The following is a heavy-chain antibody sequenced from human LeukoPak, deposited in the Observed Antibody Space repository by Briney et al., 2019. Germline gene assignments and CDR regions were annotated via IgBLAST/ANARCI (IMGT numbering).Heavy chain of an antibody. CDR2: IWYDGSNK. CDR1: GFTFSSYG. Sequence: GRSLRLSCAASGFTFSSYGMHWVRQAPGKGLEWVAVIWYDGSNKYYADSVKGRFTISRDNSKNTLYLQMNSLRAEDTAVYYCAKKTIVGATVDAFDIWGQGTMVTVSS. V-gene: IGHV3-33*06. J-gene: IGHJ3*02. CDR3: AKKTIVGATVDAFDI. D-gene: IGHD1-26*01.